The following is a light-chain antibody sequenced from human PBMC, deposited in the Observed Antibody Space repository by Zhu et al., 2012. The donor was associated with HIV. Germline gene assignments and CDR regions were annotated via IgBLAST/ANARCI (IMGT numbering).Light chain of an antibody. Sequence: EIVLTQSPATLSLSPGERATLSCRASQSVNSYLAWYQQKPGQPPRLLIYDTSNRATGISARFSGSGSGTDFTLTITSLEPEDSAIYYCQQRGNSLTFGGGTKVEIK. V-gene: IGKV3-11*01. J-gene: IGKJ4*01. CDR1: QSVNSY. CDR3: QQRGNSLT. CDR2: DTS.